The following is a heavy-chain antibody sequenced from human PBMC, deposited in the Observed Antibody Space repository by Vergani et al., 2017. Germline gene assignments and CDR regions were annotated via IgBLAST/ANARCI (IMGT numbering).Heavy chain of an antibody. CDR1: GFTFSSYS. J-gene: IGHJ5*02. Sequence: EVQLVESGGGLVKRGGSLRLSCAASGFTFSSYSMNWVRQAPGKGLEWVSSISSSSTYKYYADSVKGRFTISRDNAKNSLYLQMNSLRAEDTALYYCAKDVTSGTLGTSWFDPWGQGTLVTVSS. CDR3: AKDVTSGTLGTSWFDP. D-gene: IGHD2-2*01. V-gene: IGHV3-21*04. CDR2: ISSSSTYK.